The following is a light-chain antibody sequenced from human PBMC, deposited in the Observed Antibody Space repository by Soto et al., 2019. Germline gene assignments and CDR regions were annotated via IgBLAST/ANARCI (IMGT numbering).Light chain of an antibody. CDR3: SSFVGGNTYV. Sequence: QSALAQPASVSGSPGQSITISCTGTSSDVGNYDLVSWYQQLPGKAPKLMIYEGTKRPSGISARFSASKSGNTASLTISGLQAEDEADYYCSSFVGGNTYVFGTGTKLTAL. V-gene: IGLV2-14*02. CDR2: EGT. CDR1: SSDVGNYDL. J-gene: IGLJ1*01.